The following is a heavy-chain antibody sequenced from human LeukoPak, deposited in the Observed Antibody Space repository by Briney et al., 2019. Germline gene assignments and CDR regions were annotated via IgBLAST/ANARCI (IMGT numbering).Heavy chain of an antibody. D-gene: IGHD3-22*01. CDR1: GGSISSGDYY. CDR3: ARPYYYDSRIDP. J-gene: IGHJ5*02. V-gene: IGHV4-30-4*01. CDR2: IYYSGST. Sequence: PSQTLSLTCTVSGGSISSGDYYWSWIRQPPGKGLEWIGYIYYSGSTYYNPSLKSRVTMSADTSKNQLSLKLSSVTAADTAVYYCARPYYYDSRIDPWGQGILVTVSS.